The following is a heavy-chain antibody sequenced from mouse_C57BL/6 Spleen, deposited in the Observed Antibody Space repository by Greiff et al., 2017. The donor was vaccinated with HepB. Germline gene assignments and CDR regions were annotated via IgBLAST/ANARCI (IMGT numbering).Heavy chain of an antibody. J-gene: IGHJ3*01. CDR3: ARGDYDVWFAY. Sequence: QVQLQQSGPGLVQPSQSLSITCTVSGFSLTSYGVHWVRQSPGKGLEWLGVIWSGGSTDYNAAFISRLSISKDNSKSQVFFKMNSLQADDTAISYCARGDYDVWFAYWGQGTLVTVSA. CDR2: IWSGGST. D-gene: IGHD2-4*01. CDR1: GFSLTSYG. V-gene: IGHV2-2*01.